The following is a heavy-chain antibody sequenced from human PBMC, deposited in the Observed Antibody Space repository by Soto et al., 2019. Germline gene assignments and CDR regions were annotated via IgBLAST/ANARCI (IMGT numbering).Heavy chain of an antibody. J-gene: IGHJ6*02. D-gene: IGHD5-12*01. V-gene: IGHV1-69*12. CDR3: ATHPMATITSYYGMDV. CDR2: IIPIFGTA. CDR1: GGTFSSYA. Sequence: QVQLVQSGAEVKKPGSSVKVSCKASGGTFSSYAISWVRQAPGQGLEWMGGIIPIFGTANYAQKFQGRVTITADESTSTAYMELSRLRSEDTAVYYCATHPMATITSYYGMDVWGQGTTVTVSS.